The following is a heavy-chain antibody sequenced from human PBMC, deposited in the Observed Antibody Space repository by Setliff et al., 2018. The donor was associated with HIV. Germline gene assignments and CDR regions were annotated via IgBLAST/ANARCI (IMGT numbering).Heavy chain of an antibody. V-gene: IGHV4-34*01. CDR2: VNHKGVA. Sequence: ATLSLTCAVYGGAFSGYYWTWIRQSPGRGLEWIGEVNHKGVANYSPSLMRRATISADTSKNQFSLRLSSVTAADTALYFCTRAQIAAPRPFDYWGQGTLVTVSS. CDR1: GGAFSGYY. D-gene: IGHD2-21*01. J-gene: IGHJ4*02. CDR3: TRAQIAAPRPFDY.